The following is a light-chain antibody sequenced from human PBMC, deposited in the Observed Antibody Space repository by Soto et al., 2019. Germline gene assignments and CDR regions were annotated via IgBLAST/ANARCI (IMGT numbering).Light chain of an antibody. J-gene: IGLJ1*01. CDR3: SSYAGSYV. V-gene: IGLV2-11*01. CDR1: SSDVGGYNY. Sequence: SALSQPRSVSGTPGQSVTMSCTGTSSDVGGYNYVSWYQQHPGKAPKLMICDVSKRPSGVPDRFSGSKSGNTASLTISGLQAEDDADFYSSSYAGSYVFGAGTKVPLL. CDR2: DVS.